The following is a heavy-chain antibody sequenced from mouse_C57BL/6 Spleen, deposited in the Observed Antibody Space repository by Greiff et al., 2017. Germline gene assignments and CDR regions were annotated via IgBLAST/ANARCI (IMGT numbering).Heavy chain of an antibody. CDR2: LYPRSGNT. D-gene: IGHD2-3*01. Sequence: VQLQQSGAELARPGASVKLSCKASGYTFTSYGISWVKQRTGQGLGWIGELYPRSGNTYYNEKFKGKATLTADKSSSTAYMELHSLTSEDSAVDFGARWDGYFDYWGQGTTLTVSS. CDR1: GYTFTSYG. J-gene: IGHJ2*01. V-gene: IGHV1-81*01. CDR3: ARWDGYFDY.